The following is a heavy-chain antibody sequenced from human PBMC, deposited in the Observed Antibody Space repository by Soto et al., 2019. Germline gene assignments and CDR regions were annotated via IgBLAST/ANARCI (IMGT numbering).Heavy chain of an antibody. CDR1: GGSISRYY. Sequence: SETLSLTCTVSGGSISRYYWTWIRQPPGKGLEWIGYIYYTGSTNYNPSLKSRVTISVDTSKDQFSLKLSSVTAADTAVYYCARDLWGYCGTDCYPLDVWGQGTTVSVSS. CDR3: ARDLWGYCGTDCYPLDV. CDR2: IYYTGST. D-gene: IGHD2-21*02. V-gene: IGHV4-59*01. J-gene: IGHJ6*02.